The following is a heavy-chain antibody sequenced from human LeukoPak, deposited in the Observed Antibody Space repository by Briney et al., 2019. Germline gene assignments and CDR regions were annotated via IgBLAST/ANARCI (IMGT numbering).Heavy chain of an antibody. D-gene: IGHD6-13*01. J-gene: IGHJ5*02. CDR2: ISSSSSYI. CDR3: ARDTSSSWYGWFDP. Sequence: PGGSLRLSCAASGFTFSSYSMNWVRQAPGKGLEWVSSISSSSSYIYYADSVKGRFTISRDNAKNTLYLQMNSLRAEDTAVYYCARDTSSSWYGWFDPWGQGTLVTVSS. CDR1: GFTFSSYS. V-gene: IGHV3-21*04.